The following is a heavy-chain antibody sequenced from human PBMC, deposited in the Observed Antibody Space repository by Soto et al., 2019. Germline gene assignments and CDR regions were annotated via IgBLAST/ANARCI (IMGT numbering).Heavy chain of an antibody. D-gene: IGHD4-17*01. J-gene: IGHJ4*02. CDR1: GFSFTTSGVN. CDR3: ARGYTYGFDN. V-gene: IGHV2-5*01. CDR2: IFWNDDK. Sequence: QITLKESGPTLLKPTHTLTLNCTFSGFSFTTSGVNVGWIRQPPGKALEWLALIFWNDDKRYSPSLKSRLTITKDTSKNQVVLTMTTMDHVDTATYYCARGYTYGFDNWGQGTLVTVSS.